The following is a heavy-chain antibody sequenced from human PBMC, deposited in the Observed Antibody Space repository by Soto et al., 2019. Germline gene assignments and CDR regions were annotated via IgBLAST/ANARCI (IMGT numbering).Heavy chain of an antibody. V-gene: IGHV3-30-3*01. CDR1: GFTFSSYA. CDR2: ISYDGSNK. Sequence: QVQLVESGGGVVQPGRSLRLSCAASGFTFSSYAMHWVRQAPGKGLEWVAVISYDGSNKYYADAVKGRFTISRDNSKNTLYLQMNSLRAEDTAVYYCARDSSEDYDFWSGSSIKGIDVWGQGTTVTGSS. CDR3: ARDSSEDYDFWSGSSIKGIDV. J-gene: IGHJ6*02. D-gene: IGHD3-3*01.